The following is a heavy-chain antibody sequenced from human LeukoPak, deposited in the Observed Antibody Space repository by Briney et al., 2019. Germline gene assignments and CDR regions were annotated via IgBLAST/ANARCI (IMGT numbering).Heavy chain of an antibody. CDR3: ARDLEYYYDSSGYYSDDY. D-gene: IGHD3-22*01. J-gene: IGHJ4*02. V-gene: IGHV1-46*03. Sequence: GASVKVSCKASGYTFTSYYMHWVRQAPGQGLEWMGIINPSGGSASYAQKFQGRVTMTRDTSTSTVYMELSSLRSEDTAVYYCARDLEYYYDSSGYYSDDYWGQGTLVTVSS. CDR2: INPSGGSA. CDR1: GYTFTSYY.